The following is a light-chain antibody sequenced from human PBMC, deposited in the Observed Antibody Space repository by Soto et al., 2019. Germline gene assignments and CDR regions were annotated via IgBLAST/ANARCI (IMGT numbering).Light chain of an antibody. V-gene: IGKV1-39*01. CDR3: QQSYSTPYS. CDR2: AES. Sequence: DIQMTQAPSSLSASVGDRVTITCRASQSISSYLNWYQQKPGKAPKLLMYAESSLQSGVPSRFSGSGSGTEFTLIISSLQPEDFATYYCQQSYSTPYSFGQGTKVDIK. J-gene: IGKJ2*03. CDR1: QSISSY.